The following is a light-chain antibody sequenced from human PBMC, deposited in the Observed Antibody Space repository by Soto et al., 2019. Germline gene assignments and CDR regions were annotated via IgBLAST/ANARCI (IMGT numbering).Light chain of an antibody. CDR2: KAS. J-gene: IGKJ1*01. CDR1: QSISNW. Sequence: DIPMTQSPSTLSAVVGDRVIISCRASQSISNWLAWYQQKPGKAPKLLIYKASNLESGVPSRFSGSGSGTEFTLTFNSLQVDDFATYYCQQYYSFPWTFGQGTRVEI. CDR3: QQYYSFPWT. V-gene: IGKV1-5*03.